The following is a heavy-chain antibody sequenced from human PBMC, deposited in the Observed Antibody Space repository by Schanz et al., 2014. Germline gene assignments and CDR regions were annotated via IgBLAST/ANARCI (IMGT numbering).Heavy chain of an antibody. CDR1: GFNFSDYA. D-gene: IGHD3-10*01. CDR2: ISGGGGTT. V-gene: IGHV3-23*01. CDR3: AKDGPGGSGSYSADGGMDV. Sequence: EVHLLESGGGLVPPGGSLRLSCAASGFNFSDYARCWVRQAPGKGLEWVSAISGGGGTTYYTDPVKGRFTISRDNSKSTLYLQMNSLRAEDTAVYYCAKDGPGGSGSYSADGGMDVWGQGTTVTVSS. J-gene: IGHJ6*02.